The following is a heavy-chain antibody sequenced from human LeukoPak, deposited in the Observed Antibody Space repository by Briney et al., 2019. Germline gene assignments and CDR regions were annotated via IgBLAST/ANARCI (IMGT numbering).Heavy chain of an antibody. V-gene: IGHV3-48*03. CDR3: AREGADKCSSTSCYPGGYYYYGMDV. CDR2: ISSSGSTI. J-gene: IGHJ6*04. D-gene: IGHD2-2*01. CDR1: GFTSSSYE. Sequence: GGSLRLSCAASGFTSSSYEMNWVRQAPGKGLGWVSYISSSGSTIYYADSVKGRFTISRDNAKNSLYLQMNSLRAEDTAVYYCAREGADKCSSTSCYPGGYYYYGMDVWGKGTTVTVSS.